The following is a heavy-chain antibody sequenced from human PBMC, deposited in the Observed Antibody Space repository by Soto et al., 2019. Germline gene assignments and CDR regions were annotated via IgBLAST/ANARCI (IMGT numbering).Heavy chain of an antibody. CDR1: GFPFSSYS. J-gene: IGHJ4*02. V-gene: IGHV3-21*01. CDR3: ARGHSGTYYRAFDY. D-gene: IGHD1-26*01. CDR2: ISSSGSYI. Sequence: PGGSLRLSCAASGFPFSSYSMNWVRQAPGKGLVGVSSISSSGSYIYYADSVKGRFTISRDNAKNTLYLQMNSLRAEDTAVYYCARGHSGTYYRAFDYWGQGTLVTSPQ.